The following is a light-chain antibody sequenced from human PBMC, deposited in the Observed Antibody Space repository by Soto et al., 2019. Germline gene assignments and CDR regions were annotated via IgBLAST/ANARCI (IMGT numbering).Light chain of an antibody. CDR2: GAS. CDR3: QQYDKWPLT. V-gene: IGKV3D-15*01. CDR1: HSVDSN. J-gene: IGKJ4*01. Sequence: EIVMTQSPGTLSVSTGQGATFSCRASHSVDSNLAWYQQKPGQAPRLLIFGASTRPTGIPDRFSGSGSGTEFTLTISSLQSEDFAVYYCQQYDKWPLTFGGGTKVEIK.